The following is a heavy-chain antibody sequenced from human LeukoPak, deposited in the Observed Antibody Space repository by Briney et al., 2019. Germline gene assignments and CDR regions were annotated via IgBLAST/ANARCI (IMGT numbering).Heavy chain of an antibody. Sequence: GGSLRLSCAASGFSFSTYWMSWVRQAPGKGLEWVANIEQDGSEAYYVDSVKGRFTISRDNAKYSLYLQMNSLRAEDTAVYYCARPATAAAFDYWGQGTLVTVSS. CDR1: GFSFSTYW. CDR2: IEQDGSEA. D-gene: IGHD6-13*01. CDR3: ARPATAAAFDY. J-gene: IGHJ4*02. V-gene: IGHV3-7*01.